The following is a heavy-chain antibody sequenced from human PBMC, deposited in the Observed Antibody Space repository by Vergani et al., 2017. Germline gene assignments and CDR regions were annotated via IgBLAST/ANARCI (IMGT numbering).Heavy chain of an antibody. CDR3: ARSGYSSSSPRPLDY. J-gene: IGHJ4*02. Sequence: QVQLVQSGAEVKKPGASVQVSCKASGYTFTSYFMHWVRPAPGQGLEWMGIINPSGGSTRYAQKFQGRVTMTRDPSTSTVYMELSRLRSEDTAVYYCARSGYSSSSPRPLDYWGRGTLVTSSS. CDR2: INPSGGST. V-gene: IGHV1-46*01. D-gene: IGHD6-6*01. CDR1: GYTFTSYF.